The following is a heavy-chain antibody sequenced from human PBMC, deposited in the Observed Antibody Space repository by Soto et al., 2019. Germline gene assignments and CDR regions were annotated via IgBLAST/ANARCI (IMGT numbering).Heavy chain of an antibody. J-gene: IGHJ6*02. CDR2: IIPIFGTA. CDR1: GGTFSSYA. V-gene: IGHV1-69*01. Sequence: QVQLVQSGAEVKKPGSSVKVSCKASGGTFSSYAISWVRQAPGQGLEWMGGIIPIFGTAKYAQKFQGRLTIVADESTKTPYMELSRLTAEDTAVYDCATLKRPTDMRSYYYYCTDVWGRGTAVTVSS. CDR3: ATLKRPTDMRSYYYYCTDV.